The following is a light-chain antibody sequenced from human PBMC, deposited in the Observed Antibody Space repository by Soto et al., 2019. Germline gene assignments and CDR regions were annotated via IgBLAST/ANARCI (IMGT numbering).Light chain of an antibody. CDR3: SSYTSGSTLVV. CDR1: SSDVGNYNY. Sequence: QSALTQPASVSGSPGQSITISCTGTSSDVGNYNYVSWYQQHPGKAPKLTIYEVSNRPSGVSNRFSGTKSGNTASLTISGHQAEDEAYYYCSSYTSGSTLVVFGGGTQLTVL. V-gene: IGLV2-14*01. J-gene: IGLJ2*01. CDR2: EVS.